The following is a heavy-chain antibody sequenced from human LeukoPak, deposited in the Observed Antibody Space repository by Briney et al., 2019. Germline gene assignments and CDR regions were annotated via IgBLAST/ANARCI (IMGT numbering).Heavy chain of an antibody. Sequence: GESLKISCKGSGYSFTSYWIGWVRQKPGKGLEWMGIIYPADSDTRYSPSFQGQVTISADKSTTTAYLQWSSLKASDTAIYYCAKGGGSRSFSSFDHWGRGTPATASS. CDR3: AKGGGSRSFSSFDH. CDR2: IYPADSDT. D-gene: IGHD3-10*01. CDR1: GYSFTSYW. J-gene: IGHJ4*02. V-gene: IGHV5-51*01.